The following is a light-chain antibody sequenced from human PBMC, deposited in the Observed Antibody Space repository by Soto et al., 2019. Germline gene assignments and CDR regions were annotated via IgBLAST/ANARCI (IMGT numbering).Light chain of an antibody. J-gene: IGLJ3*02. CDR1: SSDVGNYNY. Sequence: QSVLTQPRSVSGSPGQSVTISCTGTSSDVGNYNYVSWYQQHPGKAPKLMIYDVSKRPSGVPDRFSGSKSGNTASLTISGLQAEDEADYYCCSYAGSYNSVFGGGTKVTVL. CDR3: CSYAGSYNSV. V-gene: IGLV2-11*01. CDR2: DVS.